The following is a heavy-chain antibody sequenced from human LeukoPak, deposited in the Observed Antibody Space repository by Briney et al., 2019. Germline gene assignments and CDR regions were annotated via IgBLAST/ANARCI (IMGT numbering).Heavy chain of an antibody. Sequence: GGSLRLSCAASGFTFSYYSMNWVRQAPGKGLEWVSYISTSSSTIYYADSVKGRFTISRDNARNSLYLQMNSLRAEDTAVYYCAREAVATIYRRFRWGYDYWGQGTLVTVSS. V-gene: IGHV3-48*01. CDR1: GFTFSYYS. CDR2: ISTSSSTI. CDR3: AREAVATIYRRFRWGYDY. J-gene: IGHJ4*02. D-gene: IGHD5-12*01.